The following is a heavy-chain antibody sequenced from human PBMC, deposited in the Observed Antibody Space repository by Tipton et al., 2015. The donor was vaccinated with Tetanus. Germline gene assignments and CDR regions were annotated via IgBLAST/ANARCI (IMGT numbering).Heavy chain of an antibody. CDR3: ARTWGVWVTSIDAFDI. CDR2: IYYSGST. CDR1: GGSISSYY. D-gene: IGHD3-16*01. Sequence: TLSLTCTVSGGSISSYYWSWIRQPPGKGLEWIGYIYYSGSTDYNPSLKSRVAISAGTSKNQFSLKLSSVTAADTAVYYCARTWGVWVTSIDAFDIWGQGTKVAVSS. V-gene: IGHV4-59*04. J-gene: IGHJ3*02.